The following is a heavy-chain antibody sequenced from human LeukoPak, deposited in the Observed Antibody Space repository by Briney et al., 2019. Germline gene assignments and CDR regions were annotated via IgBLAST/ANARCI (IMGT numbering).Heavy chain of an antibody. CDR3: ARLVRGGATSFDPWFDP. CDR1: GGSFSGYY. V-gene: IGHV4-34*01. CDR2: INHSGST. J-gene: IGHJ5*02. D-gene: IGHD1-26*01. Sequence: SETLSLTCAVYGGSFSGYYWSWIRQPPGKGLEWIGEINHSGSTNYNPSLKSRVTISVDTSKNQFSLKLSSVTAADTAVYYCARLVRGGATSFDPWFDPWGQGTLVTVSS.